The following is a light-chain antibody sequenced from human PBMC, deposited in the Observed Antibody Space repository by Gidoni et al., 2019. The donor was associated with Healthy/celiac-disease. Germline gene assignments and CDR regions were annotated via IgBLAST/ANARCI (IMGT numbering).Light chain of an antibody. Sequence: IVMPQSPLSLPVTPGEPASISCRSSQSLLHSNGYNYLDWYLQKPGQSPQLLIYLGSNRATGVPDRYSGSGSGTDFTLKSSRVEAEDVGVYYCMQALQTPEFTFGPGTKVDIK. CDR3: MQALQTPEFT. CDR1: QSLLHSNGYNY. J-gene: IGKJ3*01. CDR2: LGS. V-gene: IGKV2-28*01.